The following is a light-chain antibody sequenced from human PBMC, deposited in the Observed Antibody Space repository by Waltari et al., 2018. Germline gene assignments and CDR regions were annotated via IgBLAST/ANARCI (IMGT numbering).Light chain of an antibody. J-gene: IGLJ3*02. CDR3: CSYAGSGSWV. CDR1: SRDVGPYNL. Sequence: QSALTQPASVSGSPGQSISISCIGTSRDVGPYNLVSWYQHHPGKAPKLIVFEASKRPSGVSNRFSGSKAANTASLIISGLQDDDEADYYCCSYAGSGSWVFGGGTKVTVI. V-gene: IGLV2-23*01. CDR2: EAS.